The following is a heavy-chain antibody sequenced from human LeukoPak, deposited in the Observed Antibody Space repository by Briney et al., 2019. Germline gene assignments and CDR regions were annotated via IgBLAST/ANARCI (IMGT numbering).Heavy chain of an antibody. V-gene: IGHV3-7*01. CDR2: IKSDRSEI. CDR1: GFTFSSFC. D-gene: IGHD2-2*01. Sequence: PGGSLRLSCAASGFTFSSFCMSWVRQAPGKGLEWVANIKSDRSEIYYVDSVKGRFTISRDNAKNSLYLQMNNLRAEDTAVCYCARTPLPAAVNYYYYYYMDVSGKGTTVTVSS. J-gene: IGHJ6*03. CDR3: ARTPLPAAVNYYYYYYMDV.